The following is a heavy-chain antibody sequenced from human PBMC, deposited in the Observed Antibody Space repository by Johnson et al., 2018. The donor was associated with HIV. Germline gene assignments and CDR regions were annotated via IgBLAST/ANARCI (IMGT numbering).Heavy chain of an antibody. V-gene: IGHV3-11*04. CDR2: ISSSGSTI. Sequence: QVQLVESGGDVARPGGSLRLSCEASGFTFSDYYMNWIRQAPGKGLEWISYISSSGSTIYYADSVKGPFTISRDKCIHALCLLMNSLRAEDTAVWCCAREVDGFDIWGQGTMVTVSS. CDR1: GFTFSDYY. CDR3: AREVDGFDI. J-gene: IGHJ3*02.